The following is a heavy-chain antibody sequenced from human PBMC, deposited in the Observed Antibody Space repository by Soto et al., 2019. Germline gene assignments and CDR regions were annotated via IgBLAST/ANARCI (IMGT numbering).Heavy chain of an antibody. CDR3: AKDPGGSYGFSYFDY. CDR1: GFTFSSYA. Sequence: GGSLRLSCAASGFTFSSYAMSWVRQAPGKGLEWVSAISGSGGSTYYADSVKGRFTISRDNSKNTLYLQMNSLRAEDTAVYYCAKDPGGSYGFSYFDYWGQGTLVTVSS. V-gene: IGHV3-23*01. J-gene: IGHJ4*02. D-gene: IGHD1-26*01. CDR2: ISGSGGST.